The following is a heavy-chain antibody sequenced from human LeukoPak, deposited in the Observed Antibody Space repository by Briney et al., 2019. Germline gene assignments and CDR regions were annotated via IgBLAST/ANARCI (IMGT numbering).Heavy chain of an antibody. CDR1: GFTFSSYA. CDR2: ISVSGAGT. J-gene: IGHJ4*02. V-gene: IGHV3-23*01. Sequence: PGGSLRLSCAASGFTFSSYAMSWVRQAPGKGLECVSGISVSGAGTYYADSVKGRFTISRDNSKNTLYLQMNSLRAEDTAVYYCAKDQFYDSSGYNFDYWGQGTLVTVSS. D-gene: IGHD3-22*01. CDR3: AKDQFYDSSGYNFDY.